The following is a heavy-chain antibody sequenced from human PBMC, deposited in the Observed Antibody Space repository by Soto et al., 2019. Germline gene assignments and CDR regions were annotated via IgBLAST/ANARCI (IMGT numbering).Heavy chain of an antibody. V-gene: IGHV4-30-2*01. CDR2: IYHSGST. Sequence: SETLCLSWAVSCGSSSSGGYCRSCIRQPPGKGLESIGYIYHSGSTYYNPSLKSRVTISVDRSKNQFSLKLSSVTAADTAVYYCARSQTTVTSYDYWGQGTLVTVSS. CDR3: ARSQTTVTSYDY. D-gene: IGHD4-17*01. J-gene: IGHJ4*02. CDR1: CGSSSSGGYC.